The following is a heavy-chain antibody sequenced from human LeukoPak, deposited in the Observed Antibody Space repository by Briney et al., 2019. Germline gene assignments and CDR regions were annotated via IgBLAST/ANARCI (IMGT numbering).Heavy chain of an antibody. CDR3: AREFQSYYYYYMNV. CDR2: ISSSGSTI. CDR1: GFTFSDYY. J-gene: IGHJ6*03. Sequence: GGSLRLSCAASGFTFSDYYMSWIRQAPGKGLEWVSYISSSGSTIYYADSVKGRFTISRDNAKNSLYLQMNSLRAEDTAVYYCAREFQSYYYYYMNVWGKGTTVTISS. V-gene: IGHV3-11*01.